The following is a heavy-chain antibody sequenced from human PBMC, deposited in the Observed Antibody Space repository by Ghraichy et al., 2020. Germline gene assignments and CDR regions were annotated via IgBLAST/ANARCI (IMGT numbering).Heavy chain of an antibody. CDR2: ISSSSSYI. J-gene: IGHJ4*02. D-gene: IGHD2-21*02. CDR3: ARDQLAYCGGDCPLDY. Sequence: LSLTCAASGFTFSSYSMNWVRQAPGKGLEWVSSISSSSSYIYYADSVKGRFTISRDNAKNSLYLQMNSLRAEDTAVYYCARDQLAYCGGDCPLDYWGQGTLVTVSS. CDR1: GFTFSSYS. V-gene: IGHV3-21*01.